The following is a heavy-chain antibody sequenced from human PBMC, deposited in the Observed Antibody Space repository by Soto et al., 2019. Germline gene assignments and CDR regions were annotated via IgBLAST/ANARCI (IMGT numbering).Heavy chain of an antibody. V-gene: IGHV5-51*01. J-gene: IGHJ6*02. CDR1: GYSFTSYW. CDR2: IYPGDSDT. D-gene: IGHD3-10*01. CDR3: ERRSMVRGVIIYPDV. Sequence: GESLKISCKGSGYSFTSYWIGWLRQMPGKGLEWMGIIYPGDSDTRYSPSFQGQVTISADKSISTAYLQWSSLKASDTAMYYCERRSMVRGVIIYPDVWGQGTTVTVPS.